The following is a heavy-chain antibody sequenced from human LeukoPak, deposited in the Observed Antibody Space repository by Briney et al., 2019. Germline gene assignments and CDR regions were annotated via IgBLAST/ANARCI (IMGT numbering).Heavy chain of an antibody. Sequence: ASVKVSCKASGYTFTGYYMHWVRQAPGQGLEWMGWINPNSGGTKYQGRVTMTRDTSISTAYMELSRLRSDDTAVYYCARVAIFGVGKVYFDYWGQGTLVTVSS. J-gene: IGHJ4*02. CDR1: GYTFTGYY. CDR2: INPNSGGT. CDR3: ARVAIFGVGKVYFDY. V-gene: IGHV1-2*02. D-gene: IGHD3-3*01.